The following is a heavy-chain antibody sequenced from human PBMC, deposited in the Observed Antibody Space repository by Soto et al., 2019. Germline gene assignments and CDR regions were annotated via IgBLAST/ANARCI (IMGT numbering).Heavy chain of an antibody. Sequence: PGGSLRLSCAASGFTFSSYGMHWVRQAPGKGLEWVAVISYDGSNKYYADSVKGRFTISRDNSKNTLYLQMNSLGAEDTAVYYCAKDDTAMAPFDYWGQGTLVTVSS. V-gene: IGHV3-30*18. CDR1: GFTFSSYG. D-gene: IGHD5-18*01. J-gene: IGHJ4*02. CDR2: ISYDGSNK. CDR3: AKDDTAMAPFDY.